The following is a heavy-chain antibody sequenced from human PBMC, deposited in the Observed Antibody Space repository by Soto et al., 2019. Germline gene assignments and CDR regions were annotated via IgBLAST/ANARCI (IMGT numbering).Heavy chain of an antibody. D-gene: IGHD5-12*01. Sequence: LTCAVYGGSFSGYYWSWIRQPPGKGLEWIGEISHSGSTNYNPSLKSRVTISVDTSKNQFSLKLSSVTAADTAVYYCARELGTGYSGYESYDYWGQGTLVTVSS. CDR1: GGSFSGYY. CDR2: ISHSGST. J-gene: IGHJ4*02. V-gene: IGHV4-34*01. CDR3: ARELGTGYSGYESYDY.